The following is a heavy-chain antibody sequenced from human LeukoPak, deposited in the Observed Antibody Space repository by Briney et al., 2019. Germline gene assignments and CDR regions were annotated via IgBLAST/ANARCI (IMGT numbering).Heavy chain of an antibody. CDR2: INPNSGGT. J-gene: IGHJ2*01. CDR3: ARAGGVGVVIWYFDL. Sequence: GASVKVSCKASGYTFTGYYMHWVRQAPGQGLEWMGWINPNSGGTNYAQKFQGRVTMTRDTSISTAYMELSRLRSDDTAVYYCARAGGVGVVIWYFDLWGRGTLVTVSS. CDR1: GYTFTGYY. D-gene: IGHD3-3*01. V-gene: IGHV1-2*02.